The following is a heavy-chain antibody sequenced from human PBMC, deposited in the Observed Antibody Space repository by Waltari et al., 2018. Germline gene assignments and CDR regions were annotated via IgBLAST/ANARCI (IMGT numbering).Heavy chain of an antibody. CDR1: GGSISSSSYY. V-gene: IGHV4-39*07. D-gene: IGHD5-12*01. CDR3: ARVRWLQFWIDY. CDR2: IYYSGST. J-gene: IGHJ4*02. Sequence: QLQLQESGPGLVKPSETLSLTCTVSGGSISSSSYYWGWIRQPPGKGLEWIGSIYYSGSTYYNPSLKSRVTISVDTSKNQFSLKLSSVTAADTAVYYCARVRWLQFWIDYWGQGTLVTVSS.